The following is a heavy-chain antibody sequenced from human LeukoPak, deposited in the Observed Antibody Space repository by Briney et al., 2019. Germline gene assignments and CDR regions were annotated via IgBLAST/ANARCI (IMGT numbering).Heavy chain of an antibody. CDR3: ARDGRSYYYDSSGYQNDY. CDR1: GYTVTELS. Sequence: ASVKVSCKVSGYTVTELSMHWVRQSPGKGLEWMGWISAYNGNTNYAQKLQGRVTMTTDTSTSTAYMELRSLRSDDTAVYYCARDGRSYYYDSSGYQNDYWGQGTLVTVSS. V-gene: IGHV1-18*01. D-gene: IGHD3-22*01. J-gene: IGHJ4*02. CDR2: ISAYNGNT.